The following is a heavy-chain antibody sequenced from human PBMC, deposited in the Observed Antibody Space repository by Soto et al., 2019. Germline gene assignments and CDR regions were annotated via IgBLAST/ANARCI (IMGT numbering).Heavy chain of an antibody. V-gene: IGHV1-18*01. CDR2: ITAYNGDA. J-gene: IGHJ4*02. Sequence: ASVKVSCKVSGYTLTNYGIGWVRQAPGQGLEWMGWITAYNGDANYAQKLQGRVTMTTDTSTSTAYMELRSLRSDDTAVYYCARGMIRGINYYFDFWGQGALVTVSS. D-gene: IGHD3-10*01. CDR1: GYTLTNYG. CDR3: ARGMIRGINYYFDF.